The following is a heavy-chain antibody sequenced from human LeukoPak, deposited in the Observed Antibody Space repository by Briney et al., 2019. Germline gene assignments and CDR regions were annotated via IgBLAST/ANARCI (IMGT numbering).Heavy chain of an antibody. Sequence: GGSLRLSCAASGFIFSSYAMSWVRQAPEKGQEWVSAISGSGGSTYYANSVKGRFTISRDSSKNTLYLQMNSLRAEDTAVYYCAKGPDLAEYWGQGTLVTVSS. J-gene: IGHJ4*02. CDR1: GFIFSSYA. CDR3: AKGPDLAEY. V-gene: IGHV3-23*01. CDR2: ISGSGGST. D-gene: IGHD1-14*01.